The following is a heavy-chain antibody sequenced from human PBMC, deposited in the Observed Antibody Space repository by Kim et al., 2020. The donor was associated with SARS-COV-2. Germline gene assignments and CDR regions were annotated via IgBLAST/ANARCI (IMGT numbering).Heavy chain of an antibody. CDR2: LSYDGSNK. Sequence: GGSLRLSCAASGFTFSSYGMHWVRQAPGKGLEWVAVLSYDGSNKYYADSVKGRFTISRDNSKNTLYLQMNSLRAEDTAVYYCAKDWGQLAEYYFDYWGQGTLVTVSS. J-gene: IGHJ4*02. D-gene: IGHD6-6*01. CDR3: AKDWGQLAEYYFDY. V-gene: IGHV3-30*18. CDR1: GFTFSSYG.